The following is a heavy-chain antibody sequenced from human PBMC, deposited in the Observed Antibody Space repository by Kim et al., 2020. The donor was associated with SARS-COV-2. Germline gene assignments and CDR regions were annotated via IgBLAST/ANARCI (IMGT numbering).Heavy chain of an antibody. CDR2: INPDGSTT. CDR3: GADSSSRGVN. J-gene: IGHJ4*02. V-gene: IGHV3-74*01. CDR1: GFTISNYW. Sequence: GGSLRLSCAASGFTISNYWMNWFRQAPGKGLVWVSNINPDGSTTDYADSVRGRFTISRDNAKNTLYLEMDSLRDGDTAMYYCGADSSSRGVNWGQGTLVTVSS. D-gene: IGHD6-13*01.